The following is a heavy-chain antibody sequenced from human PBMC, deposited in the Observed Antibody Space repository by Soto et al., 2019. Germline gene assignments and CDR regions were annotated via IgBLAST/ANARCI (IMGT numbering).Heavy chain of an antibody. J-gene: IGHJ5*02. V-gene: IGHV1-18*01. CDR2: ISLYSDGT. CDR1: GYTFSNYG. CDR3: ARVVPGAEAWFGP. Sequence: ASVEVSCKTSGYTFSNYGITWVRQAPGQPLEWLGWISLYSDGTSYAQKFRGRVSMTTDTSTTTAYMELRSLRSDDTAVYYCARVVPGAEAWFGPWGQGTPVTVSS.